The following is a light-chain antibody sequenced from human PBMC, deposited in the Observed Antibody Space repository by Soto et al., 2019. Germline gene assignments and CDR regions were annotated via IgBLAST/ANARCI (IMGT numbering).Light chain of an antibody. J-gene: IGKJ1*01. CDR2: AAS. CDR1: QSISSY. CDR3: QQSSEATWT. V-gene: IGKV1-39*01. Sequence: DIQMTQSPSSLSASVGDRVTITCRASQSISSYLNWNQQKPGKAPKLLIYAASSLQSGVPSRFSGSGSGTDFTLTISSLQPEDFATYYCQQSSEATWTFGQGTKVEIK.